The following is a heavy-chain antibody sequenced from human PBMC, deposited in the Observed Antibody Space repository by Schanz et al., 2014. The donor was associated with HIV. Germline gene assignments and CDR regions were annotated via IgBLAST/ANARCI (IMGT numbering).Heavy chain of an antibody. CDR3: AKEEWFRFDP. J-gene: IGHJ5*02. Sequence: EVQLMESGGGSVQPGGSLRLSCAVSGSWFSDHCMSWLRQVPGEGLEWVAKIKEDGSETYYVGSVTGRFTISRDNTKKSLYLQMNSLRAEDTAVYYCAKEEWFRFDPWGQGTLVTVSS. CDR2: IKEDGSET. D-gene: IGHD3-3*01. CDR1: GSWFSDHC. V-gene: IGHV3-7*01.